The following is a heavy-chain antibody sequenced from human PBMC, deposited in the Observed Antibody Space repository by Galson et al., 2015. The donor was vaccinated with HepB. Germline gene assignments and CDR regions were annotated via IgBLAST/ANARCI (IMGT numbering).Heavy chain of an antibody. Sequence: SLRLSCAASGFTFREQGMQWVRQAPGKGLEWVTLVSYDGSATYYSASVKGRFPISRDNSKNTLYLQMNSLRDEDTAVYYCAKQGPGTVEFWGQGTMVSVSS. J-gene: IGHJ3*01. CDR3: AKQGPGTVEF. V-gene: IGHV3-30*19. CDR2: VSYDGSAT. D-gene: IGHD2-8*02. CDR1: GFTFREQG.